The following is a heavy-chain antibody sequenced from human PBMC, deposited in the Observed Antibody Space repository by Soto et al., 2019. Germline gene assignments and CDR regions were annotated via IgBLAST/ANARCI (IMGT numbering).Heavy chain of an antibody. CDR1: GFTFSSYA. D-gene: IGHD2-2*01. J-gene: IGHJ3*02. V-gene: IGHV3-23*01. Sequence: SLRLSCAASGFTFSSYAMSWVRQAPGKGLEWVSAISGSGGSTYYADSVKGRFTISRDNSKNTLYLQMNSLRAEDTAVYYCAKDGGYCSSTSCPRYDAFDIWGQGTMVTV. CDR2: ISGSGGST. CDR3: AKDGGYCSSTSCPRYDAFDI.